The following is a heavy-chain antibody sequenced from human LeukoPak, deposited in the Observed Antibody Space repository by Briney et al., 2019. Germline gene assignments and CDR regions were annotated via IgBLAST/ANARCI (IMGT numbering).Heavy chain of an antibody. D-gene: IGHD3-10*01. J-gene: IGHJ5*02. V-gene: IGHV4-34*01. CDR2: INHSGST. CDR3: ARAALSMVRGVIPNWFDP. Sequence: PSETLSLTCAVYGGSFSGYYWSWIRQPPGKGLEWIGEINHSGSTNYNPSLKSRVTISVDTSKNQFSLKLSSVTAADTAVYYCARAALSMVRGVIPNWFDPWGQGTLVTVSS. CDR1: GGSFSGYY.